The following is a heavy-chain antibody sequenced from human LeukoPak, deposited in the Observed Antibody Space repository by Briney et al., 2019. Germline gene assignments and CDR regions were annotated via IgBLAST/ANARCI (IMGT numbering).Heavy chain of an antibody. V-gene: IGHV4-39*07. CDR1: GRSISISRHY. J-gene: IGHJ4*02. CDR2: ISFTENT. Sequence: SETLSLTCSLSGRSISISRHYWAWIRQPPGRGLEWIGTISFTENTFYHPSLISRVTISVDTSNNQFSLNLSSVTAADTAVFVCARAHRLFDTSGSRYYFDYWGQGALVTVSS. D-gene: IGHD3-22*01. CDR3: ARAHRLFDTSGSRYYFDY.